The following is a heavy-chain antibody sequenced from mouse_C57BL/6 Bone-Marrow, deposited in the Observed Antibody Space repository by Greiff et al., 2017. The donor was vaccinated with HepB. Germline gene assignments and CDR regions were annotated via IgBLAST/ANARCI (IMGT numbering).Heavy chain of an antibody. Sequence: VQLQQSGPGLVKPSQSLSLTCSVTGYSITSGYYWNWIRQFPGNKLEWMGYISYDGSNNYNPSLKNRISITRDTSKNQFFLKLNSVTTEDTATYYCARETAQATAMDYWGQGTSVTVSS. CDR2: ISYDGSN. J-gene: IGHJ4*01. CDR3: ARETAQATAMDY. CDR1: GYSITSGYY. D-gene: IGHD3-2*02. V-gene: IGHV3-6*01.